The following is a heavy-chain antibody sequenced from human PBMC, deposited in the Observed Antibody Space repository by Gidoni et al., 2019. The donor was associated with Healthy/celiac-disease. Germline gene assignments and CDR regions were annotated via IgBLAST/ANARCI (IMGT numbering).Heavy chain of an antibody. CDR2: IYPGDSDT. J-gene: IGHJ5*02. V-gene: IGHV5-51*01. D-gene: IGHD2-2*01. Sequence: EVQLVQSGAEVKKPGESLKISCTGSGSSFTSYWIGWVRQMPGKGLEWMGIIYPGDSDTRYSPSFQGQVTIAADKSISTAYLQWSSLKASDTAMYYCARHWAQYCSSTSCYLNWFDPWGQGTLVTVSS. CDR1: GSSFTSYW. CDR3: ARHWAQYCSSTSCYLNWFDP.